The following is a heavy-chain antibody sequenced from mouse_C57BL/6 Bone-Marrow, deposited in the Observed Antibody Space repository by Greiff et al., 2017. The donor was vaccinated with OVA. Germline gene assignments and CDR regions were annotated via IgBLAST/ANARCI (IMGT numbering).Heavy chain of an antibody. CDR2: IYPGSGST. CDR3: ARSRFNYWYFDV. Sequence: VQLQQPGAELVKPGASVKMSCKASGYTFTSYWITWVKQRPGQGLEWIGDIYPGSGSTNYNEKFKSKATLTVDTSSSTAYMQLSSLTSEDSAVYCCARSRFNYWYFDVWGTGTTVTVSS. J-gene: IGHJ1*03. CDR1: GYTFTSYW. V-gene: IGHV1-55*01.